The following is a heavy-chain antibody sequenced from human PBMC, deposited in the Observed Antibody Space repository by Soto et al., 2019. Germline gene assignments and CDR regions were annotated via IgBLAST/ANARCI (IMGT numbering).Heavy chain of an antibody. J-gene: IGHJ4*01. Sequence: GASVKVSCKTSGYTFTDFFIHWVRQAPGQGLEWMGWISPKIGSTYYAQKFQGWVTLTRDTSTTTVYMELTRLKSDDTAIYYCARNTQITGDGFDFWG. D-gene: IGHD7-27*01. CDR3: ARNTQITGDGFDF. CDR1: GYTFTDFF. CDR2: ISPKIGST. V-gene: IGHV1-2*04.